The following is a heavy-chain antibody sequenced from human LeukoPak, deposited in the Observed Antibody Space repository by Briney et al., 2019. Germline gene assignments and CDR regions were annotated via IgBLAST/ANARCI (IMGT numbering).Heavy chain of an antibody. J-gene: IGHJ3*02. CDR3: ARSRMSSIWYGRAFDI. V-gene: IGHV1-2*02. D-gene: IGHD6-13*01. CDR2: INPNSGGT. CDR1: GYTFTGYY. Sequence: ASVKVSCKASGYTFTGYYMHWVRQAPGQGLEWMGWINPNSGGTNYAQKFQGRVTMTRDTSISTAYMELSRLRSDDTAVYYCARSRMSSIWYGRAFDIWGQGTMVTVSS.